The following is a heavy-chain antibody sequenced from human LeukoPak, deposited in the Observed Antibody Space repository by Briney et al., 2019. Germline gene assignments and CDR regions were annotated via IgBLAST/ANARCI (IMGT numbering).Heavy chain of an antibody. J-gene: IGHJ4*02. CDR2: ISYSGST. D-gene: IGHD3-16*01. CDR3: ARVGRGDYIWGSYSFDY. Sequence: PSETLSLTCTVSGGSISNYSWSWIRQPPGKGLEWIGDISYSGSTNYNPSLKGRVTISLDTSKNQFSLKLSSVTAADTAVYYCARVGRGDYIWGSYSFDYWGQGTLVTVSS. V-gene: IGHV4-59*01. CDR1: GGSISNYS.